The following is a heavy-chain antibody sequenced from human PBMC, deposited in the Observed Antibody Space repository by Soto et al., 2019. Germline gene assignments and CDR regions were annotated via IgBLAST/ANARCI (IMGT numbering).Heavy chain of an antibody. Sequence: SETLCLTCAVYGGSFSGYYWSWIRQPPGKGLEWIGEINHSGSTNYNPSLKSRVTISVDTSKNQFSLKLSSVTAADTAVYYCARKQEAAAGANFDYWGQGTLVTVSS. CDR2: INHSGST. CDR1: GGSFSGYY. D-gene: IGHD6-13*01. CDR3: ARKQEAAAGANFDY. V-gene: IGHV4-34*01. J-gene: IGHJ4*02.